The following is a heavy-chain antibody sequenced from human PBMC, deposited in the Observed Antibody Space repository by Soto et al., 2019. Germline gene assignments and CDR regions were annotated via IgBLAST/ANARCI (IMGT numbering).Heavy chain of an antibody. CDR2: IYYSGTT. J-gene: IGHJ4*02. Sequence: PSETLSHTCAVSGYSISSSNWWGWIRQPPGKGLEWIGYIYYSGTTYYNPSLKSRVTMSVDTSKNQFSLKLTSVTAVDTAVYYGARREIQGPIDYWGQGTLVTVSS. CDR3: ARREIQGPIDY. V-gene: IGHV4-28*01. CDR1: GYSISSSNW. D-gene: IGHD1-26*01.